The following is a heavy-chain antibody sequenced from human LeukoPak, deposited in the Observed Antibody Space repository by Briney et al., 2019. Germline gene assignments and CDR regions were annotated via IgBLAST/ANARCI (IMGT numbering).Heavy chain of an antibody. CDR2: INSDESST. CDR1: GFTFSNYW. D-gene: IGHD3-10*01. J-gene: IGHJ5*02. CDR3: ARGGFGELFLSWFDP. V-gene: IGHV3-74*01. Sequence: GGSLRLSCAASGFTFSNYWMHWVRHAPGKGLVWVSRINSDESSTSYADSVKGRFTISRDNAKNTLYLQMNSLRAEDTAVYYCARGGFGELFLSWFDPWGQGTLVTVSS.